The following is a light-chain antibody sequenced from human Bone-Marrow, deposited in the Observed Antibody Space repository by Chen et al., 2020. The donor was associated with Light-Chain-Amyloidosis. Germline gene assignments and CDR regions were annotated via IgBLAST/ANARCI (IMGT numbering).Light chain of an antibody. V-gene: IGKV3-20*01. CDR2: GSS. CDR1: HTISSNY. J-gene: IGKJ4*01. CDR3: QQYGTSPLT. Sequence: DIILTQYPGTVSMSSAECANLSCSASHTISSNYLTWYQQKFGQAPRLLIYGSSSRATGIPDRFTGSGSGTDFTLTISRLEPEDVAMYYCQQYGTSPLTFGGGTKVEIK.